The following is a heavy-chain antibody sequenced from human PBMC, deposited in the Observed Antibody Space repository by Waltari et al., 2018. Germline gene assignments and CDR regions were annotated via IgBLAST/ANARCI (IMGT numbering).Heavy chain of an antibody. Sequence: EVQLVESGGGLLQPGGSLRLSCAASGFTVSSNYMSWVRQAPGKGLEWVSVIYSGGSTYYADSVKGRFTISRDNSKNTLYLQMNSLRAEDTAVYYCARGGYSYGPGTFDYWGQGTLVTVSS. D-gene: IGHD5-18*01. CDR2: IYSGGST. CDR1: GFTVSSNY. CDR3: ARGGYSYGPGTFDY. J-gene: IGHJ4*02. V-gene: IGHV3-53*01.